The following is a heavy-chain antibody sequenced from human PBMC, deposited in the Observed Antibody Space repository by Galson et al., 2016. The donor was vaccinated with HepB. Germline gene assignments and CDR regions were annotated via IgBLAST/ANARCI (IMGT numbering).Heavy chain of an antibody. CDR3: TKLGGSFQYSSSWYAFAI. CDR2: IRSKAYGGTT. CDR1: GFAVNNYG. Sequence: SLRLSCAASGFAVNNYGVHWVRQAPGKGLEWVGFIRSKAYGGTTEYAASVKGRFTISRDDSKSIAYLQMNSLTTEDTAIYYCTKLGGSFQYSSSWYAFAIWGQGTMVTVSS. D-gene: IGHD6-13*01. J-gene: IGHJ3*02. V-gene: IGHV3-49*04.